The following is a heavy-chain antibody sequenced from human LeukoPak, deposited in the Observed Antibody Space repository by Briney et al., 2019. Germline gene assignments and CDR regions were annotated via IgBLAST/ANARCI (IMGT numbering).Heavy chain of an antibody. Sequence: GGSLRLSCAASGFTFSSYEMNWVRQAPGKGLEWVSYISSSGSTIYYADSVKGRFTISRDNAKNSLYLQMNSLRAEDTAVYYCARDLGVPLYCFDYWGQGTLVTVSS. CDR1: GFTFSSYE. V-gene: IGHV3-48*03. CDR3: ARDLGVPLYCFDY. J-gene: IGHJ4*02. CDR2: ISSSGSTI.